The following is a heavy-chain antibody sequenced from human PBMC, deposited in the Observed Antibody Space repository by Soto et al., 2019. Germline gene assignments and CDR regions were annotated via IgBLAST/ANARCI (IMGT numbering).Heavy chain of an antibody. V-gene: IGHV1-69*01. Sequence: CTASGGTFSSYAISWVRQAPGQGLEWMGGIIPIFGTANYAQKFQGRVTITADESTSTAYMELSSLRSEDTAVYYCARDFPITIFGVVISNWFDPWGQGTLVTVSS. CDR1: GGTFSSYA. J-gene: IGHJ5*02. CDR2: IIPIFGTA. D-gene: IGHD3-3*01. CDR3: ARDFPITIFGVVISNWFDP.